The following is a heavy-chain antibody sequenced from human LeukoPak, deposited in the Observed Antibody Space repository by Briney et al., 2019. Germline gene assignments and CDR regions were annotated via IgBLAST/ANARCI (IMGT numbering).Heavy chain of an antibody. CDR1: GFTFSSYS. Sequence: GGPLRLSCAASGFTFSSYSMNLVRQAPGKGLEWVSYISSSSSYIYYADSVKGRFTISRDNGKNSLYLQMNSLRAEDTAVYYCARGPLAVAGMGGPNGFDPWGQGTMVTVSS. D-gene: IGHD6-19*01. CDR2: ISSSSSYI. V-gene: IGHV3-21*01. J-gene: IGHJ5*02. CDR3: ARGPLAVAGMGGPNGFDP.